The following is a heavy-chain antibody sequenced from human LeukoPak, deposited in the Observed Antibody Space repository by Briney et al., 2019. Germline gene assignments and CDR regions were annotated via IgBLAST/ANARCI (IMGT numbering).Heavy chain of an antibody. CDR3: ARRKYYYDSSGYYWDLGYYYYYYGMDV. D-gene: IGHD3-22*01. CDR1: GGSFSGYY. CDR2: INHSGST. J-gene: IGHJ6*02. Sequence: SETLSLTCAVYGGSFSGYYWRWIRQPPGKGLEWIGEINHSGSTNYNPSLKSRVTISVDTSKNQFSLKLSSVTAADTAVYYCARRKYYYDSSGYYWDLGYYYYYYGMDVWGQGTTVTVSS. V-gene: IGHV4-34*01.